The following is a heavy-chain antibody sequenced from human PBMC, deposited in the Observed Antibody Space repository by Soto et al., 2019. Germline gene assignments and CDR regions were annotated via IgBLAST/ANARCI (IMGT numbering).Heavy chain of an antibody. D-gene: IGHD3-10*01. Sequence: SETLSLICTVSGGSISSGGYYWSWIRQHPGKGLEWIGYIYYSGSTYYNPSLKSRVTISVDTSKNQFSLKLSSVTAADTAVYYCARGSPMVRGVINYWGQGTLVTVSS. CDR2: IYYSGST. J-gene: IGHJ4*02. V-gene: IGHV4-31*03. CDR1: GGSISSGGYY. CDR3: ARGSPMVRGVINY.